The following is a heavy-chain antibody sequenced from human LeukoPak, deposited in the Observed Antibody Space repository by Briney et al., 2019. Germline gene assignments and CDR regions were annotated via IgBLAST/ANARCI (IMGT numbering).Heavy chain of an antibody. CDR2: ISAYNGDT. J-gene: IGHJ6*02. V-gene: IGHV1-18*01. D-gene: IGHD3-10*01. Sequence: ASVKVSCKASGYTFTSYGISWVRQAPGQGLEWMGWISAYNGDTRYAQKFQGRVTMTTDTSTSTAYMELRSLRSDDTAVYYCAKDRRDLLWFGEYYGMDVWGQGTTVTVSS. CDR1: GYTFTSYG. CDR3: AKDRRDLLWFGEYYGMDV.